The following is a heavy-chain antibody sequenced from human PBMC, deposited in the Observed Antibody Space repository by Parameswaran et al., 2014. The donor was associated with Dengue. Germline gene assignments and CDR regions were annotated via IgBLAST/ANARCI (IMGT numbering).Heavy chain of an antibody. V-gene: IGHV3-21*01. CDR3: ARDVGMTTVTTDDYYYYGMDV. CDR2: ISSSSSYI. Sequence: PGKGLEWVSSISSSSSYIYYADSVKGRFTISRDNAKNSLYLQMNSLRAEDTAVYYCARDVGMTTVTTDDYYYYGMDVWGQGTTVTVSS. D-gene: IGHD4-17*01. J-gene: IGHJ6*02.